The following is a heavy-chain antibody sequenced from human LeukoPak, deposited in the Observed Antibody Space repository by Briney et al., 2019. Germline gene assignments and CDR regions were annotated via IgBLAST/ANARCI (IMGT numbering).Heavy chain of an antibody. Sequence: PSETLSLTCTVSGGSISSSSYYWGWIRQPPGKGLEWIGSIYYSGSTYYNPSLKSRVTISVDTSKNQFSLKLSSVTAADTAVYYCARQELITMVRGVYNWFDPWGQGTLVTVSS. V-gene: IGHV4-39*01. CDR3: ARQELITMVRGVYNWFDP. CDR1: GGSISSSSYY. CDR2: IYYSGST. D-gene: IGHD3-10*01. J-gene: IGHJ5*02.